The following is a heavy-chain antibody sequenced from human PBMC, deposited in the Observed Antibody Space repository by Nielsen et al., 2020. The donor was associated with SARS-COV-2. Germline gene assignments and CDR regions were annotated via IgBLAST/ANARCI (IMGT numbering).Heavy chain of an antibody. Sequence: ASVKVSCKASGYTFSHYAINWVRQAPGQGLEWMGRISGNNGNVKYAQNLRDRVTMTTDTSTSTAYMELRSLRSDDTAVYFCARGVTDVVYWGQGTLVTVSS. J-gene: IGHJ4*02. CDR2: ISGNNGNV. CDR3: ARGVTDVVY. D-gene: IGHD4-23*01. V-gene: IGHV1-18*01. CDR1: GYTFSHYA.